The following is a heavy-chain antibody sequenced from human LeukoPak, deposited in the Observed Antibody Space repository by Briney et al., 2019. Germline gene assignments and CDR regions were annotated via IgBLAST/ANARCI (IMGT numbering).Heavy chain of an antibody. CDR1: GGSIISYY. Sequence: SETLSLTCTVSGGSIISYYWSWIRQPPGKGLEWIGYIYYSGSTSYNPSLNSRVTISRDTSKNQFCLNLRSVAAADTAVYYCTSGGMVSGDFWGHGTLVTVSS. J-gene: IGHJ4*01. CDR3: TSGGMVSGDF. CDR2: IYYSGST. D-gene: IGHD2-8*01. V-gene: IGHV4-59*01.